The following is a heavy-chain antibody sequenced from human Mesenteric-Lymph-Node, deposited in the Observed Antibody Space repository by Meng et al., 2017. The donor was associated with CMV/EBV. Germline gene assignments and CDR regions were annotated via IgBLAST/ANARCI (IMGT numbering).Heavy chain of an antibody. D-gene: IGHD3/OR15-3a*01. CDR2: MNPKSGNT. J-gene: IGHJ4*02. CDR3: ARWFKGTGADY. CDR1: GYTFINYD. Sequence: SCKASGYTFINYDINWVRQATGHGLEWMGWMNPKSGNTGYAQKLQGRVTMTRDTSIDTAYLELTSLGSDDTAVYYCARWFKGTGADYWGQGTLVTVSS. V-gene: IGHV1-8*01.